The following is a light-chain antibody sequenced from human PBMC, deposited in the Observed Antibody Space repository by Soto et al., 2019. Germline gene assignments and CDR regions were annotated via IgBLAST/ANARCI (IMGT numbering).Light chain of an antibody. Sequence: EIVLTQSPDPLSLSPGERATLSCRASQSVNNALAWYQQKPGQAPRLLIYDASNRATGIPARFSGSGSGTDFTLTISSLEPEDYAVYYCQHRRSWPLTFGGGTKVEIK. CDR1: QSVNNA. V-gene: IGKV3-11*01. CDR2: DAS. J-gene: IGKJ4*01. CDR3: QHRRSWPLT.